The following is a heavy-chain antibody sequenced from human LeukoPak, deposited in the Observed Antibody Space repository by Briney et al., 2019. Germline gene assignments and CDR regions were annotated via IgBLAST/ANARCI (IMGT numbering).Heavy chain of an antibody. D-gene: IGHD1-14*01. J-gene: IGHJ5*02. CDR1: GFPLSRSA. CDR3: AKKYNTGLDP. V-gene: IGHV3-23*01. Sequence: GGSLRLSCAASGFPLSRSAMSWVRQAPGKGLEWVSNISGSGSGGSTYYADSVKGRFTISRDNSKNTLYLQMNSLRAEDTAVYYCAKKYNTGLDPWGQGTLVTVSS. CDR2: ISGSGSGGST.